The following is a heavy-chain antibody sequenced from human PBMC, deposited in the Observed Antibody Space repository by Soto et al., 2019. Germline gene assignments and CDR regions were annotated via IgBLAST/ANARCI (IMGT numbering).Heavy chain of an antibody. CDR2: ISWNSGII. CDR3: TRDIEWGGIHLNHVFDG. CDR1: GFTFDDYA. V-gene: IGHV3-9*01. D-gene: IGHD1-26*01. J-gene: IGHJ3*01. Sequence: EMQLVESGGGLVQPGRSLRLSCAASGFTFDDYAMHWVRQPPGKGLEWVAAISWNSGIIEYADSVKGRFTISRDSAKTSLFLPMNSLKPDDTALYYCTRDIEWGGIHLNHVFDGWGQGTMVSVSS.